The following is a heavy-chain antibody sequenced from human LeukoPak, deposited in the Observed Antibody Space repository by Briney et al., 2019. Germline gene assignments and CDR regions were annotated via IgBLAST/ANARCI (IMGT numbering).Heavy chain of an antibody. CDR2: INPNSGGT. Sequence: ASVKVSCKASGYTFAGYYLHWVRQAPGQGLEWMGRINPNSGGTNYAPKFQDRVAMTRDTSNSTAYMELSRLRSDDTAVYYCARDRGQSSGWGYYYYYMDVWGKGTTVTVSS. CDR3: ARDRGQSSGWGYYYYYMDV. J-gene: IGHJ6*03. V-gene: IGHV1-2*06. CDR1: GYTFAGYY. D-gene: IGHD6-19*01.